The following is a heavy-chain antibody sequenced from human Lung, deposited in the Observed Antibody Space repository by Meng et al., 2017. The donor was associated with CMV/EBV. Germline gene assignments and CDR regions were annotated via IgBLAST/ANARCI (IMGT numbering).Heavy chain of an antibody. V-gene: IGHV4-30-4*08. D-gene: IGHD5-18*01. CDR2: IYYSGST. CDR3: ARALDTAMVTFDY. Sequence: VPLEESGQGLGKLTKTRALTVTVSGGCISSGNYYWSWIRQSPGKGLELIGYIYYSGSTYYNPSLKSRVTISVDTSKNQFSLKLSSVTAADTAVYYCARALDTAMVTFDYWGQGTLVTVSS. J-gene: IGHJ4*02. CDR1: GGCISSGNYY.